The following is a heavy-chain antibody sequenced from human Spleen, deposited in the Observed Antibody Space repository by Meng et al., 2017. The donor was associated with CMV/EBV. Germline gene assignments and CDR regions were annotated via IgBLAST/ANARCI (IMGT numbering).Heavy chain of an antibody. J-gene: IGHJ4*02. Sequence: SETLSLTCAVSGGSISNSNWWSWVRQPPGKGLEWIGETYHSGSTNYNPSLKSRVTISVDKSKNQFSLKLSSVTAADTAVYYCARGLIKLTYYYDSSGYYSLAYWGQGTLVTVSS. CDR3: ARGLIKLTYYYDSSGYYSLAY. CDR2: TYHSGST. CDR1: GGSISNSNW. V-gene: IGHV4-4*02. D-gene: IGHD3-22*01.